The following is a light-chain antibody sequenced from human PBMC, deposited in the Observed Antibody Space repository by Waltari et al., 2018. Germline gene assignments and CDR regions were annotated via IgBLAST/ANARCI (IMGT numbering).Light chain of an antibody. J-gene: IGKJ2*01. CDR3: QQYYNTPRS. CDR1: QSVLLSSNNRNY. CDR2: WAS. Sequence: DIVMTQSPDSLAASLGERATINCKSSQSVLLSSNNRNYLAWYQQKPGQPPKQLIYWASTRESGVPDRFSGSGSGTDFTLTISSLQAEDVAVYYCQQYYNTPRSFGQGTELEIK. V-gene: IGKV4-1*01.